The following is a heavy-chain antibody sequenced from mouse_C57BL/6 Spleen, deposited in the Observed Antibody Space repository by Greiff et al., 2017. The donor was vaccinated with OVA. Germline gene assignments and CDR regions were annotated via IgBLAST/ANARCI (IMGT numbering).Heavy chain of an antibody. CDR2: INPNNGGT. V-gene: IGHV1-18*01. CDR1: GYTFTDYN. Sequence: VQLQQSGPELVKPGASVKIPCKASGYTFTDYNMDWVKQSHGKSLEWIGDINPNNGGTIYNQKFKGKATLTVAKSSSTSSMDLRLLTSYATAVSYCAISVDYDVGDYFDSCGPGPTLTVSS. D-gene: IGHD2-4*01. CDR3: AISVDYDVGDYFDS. J-gene: IGHJ2*01.